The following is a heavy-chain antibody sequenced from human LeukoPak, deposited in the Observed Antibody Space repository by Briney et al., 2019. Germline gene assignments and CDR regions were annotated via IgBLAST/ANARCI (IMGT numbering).Heavy chain of an antibody. CDR2: ISGSGGST. D-gene: IGHD3-3*01. CDR1: GFTFSSYA. Sequence: PGGSLRLSCAASGFTFSSYAMSWVRQAPGKGLEWVSAISGSGGSTYYADSVKGRFTISRDNSKNTLYLQMNSLRAEDTAVYYCAKEPYVRAFWSGSSYSYYFDYWGQGTLVTASS. CDR3: AKEPYVRAFWSGSSYSYYFDY. J-gene: IGHJ4*02. V-gene: IGHV3-23*01.